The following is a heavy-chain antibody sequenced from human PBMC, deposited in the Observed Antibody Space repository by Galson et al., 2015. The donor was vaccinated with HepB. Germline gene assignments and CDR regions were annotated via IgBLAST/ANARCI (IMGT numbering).Heavy chain of an antibody. CDR2: LSGDDYR. Sequence: SLRLSCAASGFTFRSYAMSWVRQAPGKGLEYVSTLSGDDYRYYADSVKGRFTISRDNSRNTLYLQMNSLRAEDTAIYYCAKILSCYPCNGFHIWGQGTMVSVSS. CDR3: AKILSCYPCNGFHI. V-gene: IGHV3-23*01. CDR1: GFTFRSYA. J-gene: IGHJ3*02. D-gene: IGHD3-10*01.